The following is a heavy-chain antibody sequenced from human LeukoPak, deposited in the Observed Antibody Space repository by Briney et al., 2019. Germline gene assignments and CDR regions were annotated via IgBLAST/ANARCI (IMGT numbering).Heavy chain of an antibody. V-gene: IGHV3-21*04. CDR2: ISSSSSYI. Sequence: PGGSLRLSCAASGFTFSSYSMNWVRQAPGKGLEWVSSISSSSSYIYYADSVKGRFTISRDNAKNSLYLQMNSLRAEDTAVYYCARGSQSWETVVDPWGQGTLVTVSS. CDR1: GFTFSSYS. J-gene: IGHJ5*02. D-gene: IGHD1-26*01. CDR3: ARGSQSWETVVDP.